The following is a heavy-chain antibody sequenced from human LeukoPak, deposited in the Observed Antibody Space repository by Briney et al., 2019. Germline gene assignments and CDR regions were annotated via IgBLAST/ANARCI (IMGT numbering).Heavy chain of an antibody. V-gene: IGHV3-30*02. CDR2: IRYGGSNK. Sequence: GGSLRLSCAASGFTFSSYGMHWVRQAPGKGLEWVAFIRYGGSNKYYADSVKGRFTISRDNSKNTLYLQMNSLRAEDTAVYYCAKERDTAMVTIDYWGQGTLVTVSS. CDR1: GFTFSSYG. CDR3: AKERDTAMVTIDY. D-gene: IGHD5-18*01. J-gene: IGHJ4*02.